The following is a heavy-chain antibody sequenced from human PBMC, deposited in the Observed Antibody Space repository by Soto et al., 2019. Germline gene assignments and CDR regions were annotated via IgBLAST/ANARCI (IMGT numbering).Heavy chain of an antibody. CDR3: AKADHFWSGYSRHIDY. V-gene: IGHV3-30*18. CDR1: GFTFSSYG. Sequence: QVQLVESGGGVVQPGRSLRLSCAASGFTFSSYGMHWVRQAPGKGLEWVAVISYDGSNKYYADSVKGRFTISRDNSQNTLYLQMNSLRAEDTAVYYCAKADHFWSGYSRHIDYWGQGTLVTVSS. CDR2: ISYDGSNK. J-gene: IGHJ4*02. D-gene: IGHD3-3*02.